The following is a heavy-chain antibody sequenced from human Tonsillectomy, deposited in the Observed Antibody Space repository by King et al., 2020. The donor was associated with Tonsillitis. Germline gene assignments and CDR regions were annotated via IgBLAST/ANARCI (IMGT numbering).Heavy chain of an antibody. J-gene: IGHJ4*02. V-gene: IGHV3-73*01. Sequence: VQLVESGGGLVQPGGSLKLSCAASGFTFSASAMHWVRRAPGKGLEWVGRIRSKANSYATTYDASVKGRFTISRDDSRNTAYLQMNSLKTEDTDVYYCTRRYHFDSGGYYQPDYWGQGTLLTVSS. CDR1: GFTFSASA. D-gene: IGHD3-22*01. CDR3: TRRYHFDSGGYYQPDY. CDR2: IRSKANSYAT.